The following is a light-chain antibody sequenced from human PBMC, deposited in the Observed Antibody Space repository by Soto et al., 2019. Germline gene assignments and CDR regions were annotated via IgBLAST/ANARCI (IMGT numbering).Light chain of an antibody. V-gene: IGKV1-33*01. CDR1: QDITNY. CDR2: GAS. J-gene: IGKJ2*01. Sequence: DIQLTQSPSSLSASVGDRVTITCQPSQDITNYLNWYQQKPGKAPRLLIAGASKLEPGVPSRFSGSRSGTDYTFTIGSLQPEDIATYYCQHYANLPYTFGQGTKLEIK. CDR3: QHYANLPYT.